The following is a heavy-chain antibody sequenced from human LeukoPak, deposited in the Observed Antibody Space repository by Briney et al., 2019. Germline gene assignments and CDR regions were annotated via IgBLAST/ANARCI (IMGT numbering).Heavy chain of an antibody. J-gene: IGHJ4*02. CDR2: ISAHNGNT. CDR1: GYTFTTYG. Sequence: GASVKVCCKASGYTFTTYGISWVRQAPGQGLEWMGWISAHNGNTNYAQKLQGRVTMTTDTSTSTAYMELRSLRSDDTAAYYCARGGSSWSFDYWGQGTLVTVSS. V-gene: IGHV1-18*01. CDR3: ARGGSSWSFDY. D-gene: IGHD6-13*01.